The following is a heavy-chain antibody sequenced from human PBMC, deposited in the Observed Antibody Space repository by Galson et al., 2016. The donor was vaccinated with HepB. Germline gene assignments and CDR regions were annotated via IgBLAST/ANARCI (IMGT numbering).Heavy chain of an antibody. CDR1: GFSFTNAW. CDR3: VTGPFDY. Sequence: SLRLSCAASGFSFTNAWMNWVRQAPGKGLEWVARIKSNSDGGPRHHAAPVRARFVISRDDSNNTLYLEMHGLTAEDTAVYYCVTGPFDYWGQGSLVVVS. CDR2: IKSNSDGGPR. J-gene: IGHJ4*02. V-gene: IGHV3-15*01.